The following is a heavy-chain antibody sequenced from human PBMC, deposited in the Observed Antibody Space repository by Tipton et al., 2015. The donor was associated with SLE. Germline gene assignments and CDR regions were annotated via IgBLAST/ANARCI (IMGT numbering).Heavy chain of an antibody. CDR1: GGSIRGQY. D-gene: IGHD2/OR15-2a*01. J-gene: IGHJ3*02. CDR2: IYTSGAT. V-gene: IGHV4-4*07. Sequence: TLSLTCTVSGGSIRGQYWSWIRQPAGKGLEWIGRIYTSGATDDNPSLKSRVTMSVDMSKNQIFLKMTSVTAADSAVYFCARVWLNNAFDIWGQGTRVTVSS. CDR3: ARVWLNNAFDI.